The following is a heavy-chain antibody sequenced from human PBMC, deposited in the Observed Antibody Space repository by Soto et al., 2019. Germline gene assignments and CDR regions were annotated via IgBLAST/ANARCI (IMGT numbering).Heavy chain of an antibody. V-gene: IGHV2-70*01. CDR1: GFSLSTSGMC. CDR2: IDWDDDK. D-gene: IGHD3-3*01. CDR3: ARIPYYDFWSGYDY. Sequence: SGPTLVNPTQTLTLTCTFSGFSLSTSGMCVSWIRQPPRKALEWLALIDWDDDKYYSTSLKTRLTISKDTSKNQVVLTMTNMDPVDTATYYCARIPYYDFWSGYDYWGQGTLVTVSS. J-gene: IGHJ4*02.